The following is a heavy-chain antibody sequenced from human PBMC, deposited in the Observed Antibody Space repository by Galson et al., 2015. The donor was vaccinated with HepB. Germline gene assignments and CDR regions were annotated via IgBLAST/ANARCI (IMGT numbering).Heavy chain of an antibody. D-gene: IGHD5-24*01. CDR3: ARDMSVGEMATYFDL. CDR2: IYYSGST. J-gene: IGHJ2*01. V-gene: IGHV4-59*01. CDR1: GGSISSYY. Sequence: SETLSLTCTVSGGSISSYYWSWIRQPPGKGLEWIGYIYYSGSTNYNPSLKSRVTILVDTSKNQSSLKLSSVTAADTAVYYCARDMSVGEMATYFDLWGRGTLVTVSS.